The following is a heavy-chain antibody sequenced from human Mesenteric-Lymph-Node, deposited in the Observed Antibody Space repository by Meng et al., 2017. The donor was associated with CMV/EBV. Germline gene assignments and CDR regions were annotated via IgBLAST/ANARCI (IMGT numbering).Heavy chain of an antibody. CDR3: ATGNFWSGYYNMHYFDY. CDR2: MYYSGST. Sequence: IINDRYFWGWIRQPPGRGLQWIGTMYYSGSTYYNPSLKRRVTISVDTSKNQFSLKLSSVTAADTAVYYCATGNFWSGYYNMHYFDYWGQGTLVTVSS. J-gene: IGHJ4*02. D-gene: IGHD3-3*01. V-gene: IGHV4-39*07. CDR1: IINDRYF.